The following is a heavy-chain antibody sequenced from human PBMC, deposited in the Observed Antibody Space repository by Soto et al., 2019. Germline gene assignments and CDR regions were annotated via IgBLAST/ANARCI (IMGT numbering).Heavy chain of an antibody. D-gene: IGHD3-3*01. Sequence: RSSVKVSCKASGYTFTDYYMHWVLQARGQGLEWMGWINPKSGGTNYAQKFQGRVTMTRDTSISTAYMELSRLTSDDTAVFYCPRARELIITIFGYGMDVWGQGTTVTVSS. CDR2: INPKSGGT. J-gene: IGHJ6*02. V-gene: IGHV1-2*02. CDR1: GYTFTDYY. CDR3: PRARELIITIFGYGMDV.